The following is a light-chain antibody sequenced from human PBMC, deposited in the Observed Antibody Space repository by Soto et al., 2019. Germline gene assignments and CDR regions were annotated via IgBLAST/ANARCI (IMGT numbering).Light chain of an antibody. J-gene: IGKJ3*01. CDR3: QQYDNLPPFT. Sequence: DIQMTQSPSSLSASVGDRVTITCQASQDISNYLNWNQQKPAKAPKLLIYDASNLETGVPSRFSGSGAGTDFTFTISSLQPEDIATYYCQQYDNLPPFTFGPGTKVDIK. V-gene: IGKV1-33*01. CDR1: QDISNY. CDR2: DAS.